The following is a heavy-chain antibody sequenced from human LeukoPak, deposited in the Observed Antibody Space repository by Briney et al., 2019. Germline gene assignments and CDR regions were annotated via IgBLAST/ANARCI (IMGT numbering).Heavy chain of an antibody. D-gene: IGHD2-2*01. V-gene: IGHV4-39*07. CDR3: ARGVIVVPAANNWFDP. Sequence: SETLSLTCTVSGGSISSSSYYWGWIRQPPGKGLEWIGSIYYSGSTYYNPSLKSRVTISVDTSKNQFSLKLSSVTAADTAVYFCARGVIVVPAANNWFDPWGQGTQVNVSS. CDR1: GGSISSSSYY. CDR2: IYYSGST. J-gene: IGHJ5*02.